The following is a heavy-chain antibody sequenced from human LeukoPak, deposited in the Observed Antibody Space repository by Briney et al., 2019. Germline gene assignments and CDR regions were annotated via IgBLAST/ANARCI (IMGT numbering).Heavy chain of an antibody. CDR3: ARERTGATHPEYFQN. V-gene: IGHV1-18*01. Sequence: GASVKVSCKASGYTFTSYGISWVRQAPGQGLEWMGWISAYNGNTNYAQKLQGRVTMTTDTSTSTAYMELRSLRSDDTAVYYCARERTGATHPEYFQNWGQGTLVTVSS. CDR2: ISAYNGNT. D-gene: IGHD1-26*01. J-gene: IGHJ1*01. CDR1: GYTFTSYG.